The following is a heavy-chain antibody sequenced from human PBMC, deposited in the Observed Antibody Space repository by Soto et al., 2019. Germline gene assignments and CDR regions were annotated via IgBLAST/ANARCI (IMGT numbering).Heavy chain of an antibody. J-gene: IGHJ4*02. CDR2: VYSSGTT. V-gene: IGHV4-4*07. D-gene: IGHD1-26*01. CDR1: GGSINSYW. Sequence: SETLSLTCTVSGGSINSYWWSWIRQPAGKGLEWIGRVYSSGTTDYNPFLKSRASISAHSSKRQFSLKLSSVTAADTAVYYCARSRLWEQHFDSWGQGILVTVSS. CDR3: ARSRLWEQHFDS.